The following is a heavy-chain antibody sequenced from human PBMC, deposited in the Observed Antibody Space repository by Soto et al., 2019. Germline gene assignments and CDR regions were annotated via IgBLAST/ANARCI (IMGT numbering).Heavy chain of an antibody. Sequence: LSLTCTVSGGSISSGGYYWSCIRQHPGKGLEWIGYIYYSGSTYYNPSLKSRVTISVDTSKNQFSLKLSSATAADTAVYYCARMVTKNWFDPWGQGTLVTVSS. CDR2: IYYSGST. V-gene: IGHV4-31*03. D-gene: IGHD2-21*02. CDR3: ARMVTKNWFDP. CDR1: GGSISSGGYY. J-gene: IGHJ5*02.